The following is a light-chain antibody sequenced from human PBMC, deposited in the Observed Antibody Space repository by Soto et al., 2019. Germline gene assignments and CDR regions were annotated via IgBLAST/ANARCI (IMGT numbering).Light chain of an antibody. CDR3: MQPVKIPVT. CDR2: MGS. CDR1: QSLLRSDGYSY. J-gene: IGKJ5*01. V-gene: IGKV2-28*01. Sequence: MTQSPLSLPATPGGPASISCRSSQSLLRSDGYSYLDWYLQKPGQAPQILIYMGSNRACGVPDRFSGSGSGTDFTLKISRVEAEDVGVYYCMQPVKIPVTFGQGTRLEIK.